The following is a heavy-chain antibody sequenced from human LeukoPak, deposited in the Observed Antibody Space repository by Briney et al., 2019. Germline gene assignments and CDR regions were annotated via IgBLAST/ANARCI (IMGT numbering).Heavy chain of an antibody. J-gene: IGHJ6*03. CDR2: IRGSGDRT. CDR3: AKTSLSDASGHYYYMDV. V-gene: IGHV3-23*01. Sequence: GGSLRLSCAASGFTFSSYAMSWVRQAPGKGLEWVSAIRGSGDRTHYADSVKGRFTISRDNSKNTLYLQMNSLRAEDTAVYYCAKTSLSDASGHYYYMDVWGKGTTVTVSS. CDR1: GFTFSSYA. D-gene: IGHD3-3*01.